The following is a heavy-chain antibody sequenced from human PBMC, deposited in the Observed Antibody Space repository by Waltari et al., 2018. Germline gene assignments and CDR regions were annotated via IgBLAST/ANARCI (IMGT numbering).Heavy chain of an antibody. D-gene: IGHD2-8*01. Sequence: VQLVNSGGGVVRPGGSLRLACSASGFVFSIFTLHWVRQAPERRLEYVAAMSKRGDGAFYADSVKGRFTISRDNSQNMVFLQMSSLRVEDTAVYFCVSVSYSIDMPGTYRWGRGTRVTVSS. CDR1: GFVFSIFT. J-gene: IGHJ1*01. CDR2: MSKRGDGA. CDR3: VSVSYSIDMPGTYR. V-gene: IGHV3-64D*06.